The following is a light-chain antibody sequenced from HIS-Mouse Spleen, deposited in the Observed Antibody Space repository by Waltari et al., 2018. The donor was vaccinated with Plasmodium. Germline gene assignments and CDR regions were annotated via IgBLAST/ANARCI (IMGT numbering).Light chain of an antibody. J-gene: IGKJ4*01. Sequence: AIRMPQSPSSFSTSPGARVTSTLRASQGISRYLAWYQQNPGKAPNLLIYAASTLQSGVPSRFGVSGSGTDFSLTISCLQSEDFATYYCQQYYSYPLTFGGGTKVEIK. CDR3: QQYYSYPLT. V-gene: IGKV1-8*01. CDR2: AAS. CDR1: QGISRY.